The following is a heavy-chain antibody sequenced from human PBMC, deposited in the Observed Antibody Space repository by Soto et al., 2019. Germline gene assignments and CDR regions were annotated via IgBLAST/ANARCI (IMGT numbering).Heavy chain of an antibody. CDR1: GDSVSSNSAA. CDR3: AREPPRSGRELAFDI. V-gene: IGHV6-1*01. J-gene: IGHJ3*02. Sequence: QSQTLSLTCAISGDSVSSNSAAWNWIRQSPSRGLEWLGRTYYRSKGYNDYAVSVKSRITINPDTSKNQFSLQLNSVTPEDTAVYYCAREPPRSGRELAFDIWGQGTMFTVSS. CDR2: TYYRSKGYN. D-gene: IGHD1-26*01.